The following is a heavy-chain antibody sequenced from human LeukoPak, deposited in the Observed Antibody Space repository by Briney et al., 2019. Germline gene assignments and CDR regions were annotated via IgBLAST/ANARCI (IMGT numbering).Heavy chain of an antibody. CDR3: AKERGHPLPNYHMDV. J-gene: IGHJ6*03. Sequence: GGSLRLSCAASGFTLSSYAMSWVRQAPGKGLEWVSTIVDTGDGTFYADSVRGRFSISRDSSKNTLYLQRNSLRADGTAVYYCAKERGHPLPNYHMDVWGKGTTVTVSS. CDR1: GFTLSSYA. CDR2: IVDTGDGT. D-gene: IGHD4/OR15-4a*01. V-gene: IGHV3-23*01.